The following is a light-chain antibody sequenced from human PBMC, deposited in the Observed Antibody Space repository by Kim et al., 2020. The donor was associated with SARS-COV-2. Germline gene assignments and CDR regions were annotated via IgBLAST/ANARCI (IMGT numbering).Light chain of an antibody. CDR1: SGHGECA. CDR3: QSWATATRV. J-gene: IGLJ3*02. Sequence: ASVKRACALNSGHGECASAWHQQRPEKGPRFLMKVNSDGSLTRGDGIPDRFSGSASGAERYLTISSLQSDDEADYYCQSWATATRVFGGGTQLTVL. CDR2: VNSDGSL. V-gene: IGLV4-69*01.